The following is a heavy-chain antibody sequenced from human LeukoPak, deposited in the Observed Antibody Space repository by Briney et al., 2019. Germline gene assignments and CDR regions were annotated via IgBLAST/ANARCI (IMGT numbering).Heavy chain of an antibody. CDR2: IRSKADGATT. J-gene: IGHJ4*02. CDR3: SIAAAEY. V-gene: IGHV3-49*04. Sequence: GRSLRLSCTTSGFTFGDYPMSRVRRAPGKGLECVSFIRSKADGATTEYAASVKGRFTISRDDSKSIAYLRMNSLKTDDTVVYYCSIAAAEYWGQGTLVTVSS. D-gene: IGHD6-13*01. CDR1: GFTFGDYP.